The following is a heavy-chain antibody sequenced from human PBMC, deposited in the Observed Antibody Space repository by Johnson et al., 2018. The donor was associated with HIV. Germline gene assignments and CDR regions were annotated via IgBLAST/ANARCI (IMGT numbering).Heavy chain of an antibody. CDR1: GFTFSSYA. V-gene: IGHV3-23*04. J-gene: IGHJ3*02. Sequence: EQLVESGGGLVQPGGSLRLSCVASGFTFSSYAMSWVRQAPGKGLEWVSAISGSGGSTYYADSVQGRFTISRDNSKYTLYLQMNSLRVEDTAVYYCAKVAVATAAGGVALDIWGPGTMVTVS. D-gene: IGHD6-13*01. CDR2: ISGSGGST. CDR3: AKVAVATAAGGVALDI.